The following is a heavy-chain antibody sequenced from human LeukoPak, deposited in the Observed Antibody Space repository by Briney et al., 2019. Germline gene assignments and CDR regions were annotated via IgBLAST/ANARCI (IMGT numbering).Heavy chain of an antibody. CDR2: ISSSGSTI. CDR3: ARADDDYGGSSNPGVVDI. V-gene: IGHV3-11*01. D-gene: IGHD4-23*01. CDR1: GFTFSDYY. J-gene: IGHJ3*02. Sequence: GGSLRLSCAASGFTFSDYYMSWIRQAPGKGLEWVSYISSSGSTIYYADSVKGRFTISRDNAKNSLYLQMNSLRAEDTAVYYCARADDDYGGSSNPGVVDIWGQGTMVTFSS.